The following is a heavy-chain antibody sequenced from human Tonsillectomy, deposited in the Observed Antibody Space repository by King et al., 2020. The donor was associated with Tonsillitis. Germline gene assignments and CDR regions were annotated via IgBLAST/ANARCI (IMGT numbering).Heavy chain of an antibody. CDR1: GFTFSTYG. Sequence: VQLVESGGGVVQPGRSLRLSCAASGFTFSTYGMHWVRQAPGKGLEWVAVISYDGSNKYYADSVKGRFTISRDNSKNTVYLQMNTLGAEDTAVYYCAKCPTKFYDSSGYWFGNWYFDLWGRGTLVTVSS. V-gene: IGHV3-30*18. CDR3: AKCPTKFYDSSGYWFGNWYFDL. CDR2: ISYDGSNK. D-gene: IGHD3-22*01. J-gene: IGHJ2*01.